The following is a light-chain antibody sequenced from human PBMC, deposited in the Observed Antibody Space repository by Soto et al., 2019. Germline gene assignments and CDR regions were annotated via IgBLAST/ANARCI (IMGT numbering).Light chain of an antibody. V-gene: IGKV1-17*01. J-gene: IGKJ5*01. CDR2: AAS. CDR1: LRIRND. CDR3: QQRHSYPIT. Sequence: DIQMTQSPSSLSAAVGDRVTITCRASLRIRNDLGWYQHKPGKAPKRLIYAASSLQSGVPSRFSGSGSGTEFTLTISSLQPEDFATYYCQQRHSYPITFGQGTRLEIK.